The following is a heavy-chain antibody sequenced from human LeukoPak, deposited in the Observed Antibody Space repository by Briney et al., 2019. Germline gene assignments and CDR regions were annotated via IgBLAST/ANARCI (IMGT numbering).Heavy chain of an antibody. V-gene: IGHV4-61*08. J-gene: IGHJ4*02. CDR3: ASLQRGYSYGPSNY. Sequence: PSQTLSLTCTVSGGSISSGGYYWSWIRQPPGKGLEWIGYIYYSGSTNYNPSLKSRVTISVDTSKNQFSLKLNSVTAADTAVYYCASLQRGYSYGPSNYWGQGTLVTVSS. CDR2: IYYSGST. CDR1: GGSISSGGYY. D-gene: IGHD5-18*01.